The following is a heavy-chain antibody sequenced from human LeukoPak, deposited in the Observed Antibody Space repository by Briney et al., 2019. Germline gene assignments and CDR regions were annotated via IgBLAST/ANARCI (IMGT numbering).Heavy chain of an antibody. D-gene: IGHD3-10*01. J-gene: IGHJ5*02. CDR2: MNPNSGNT. CDR3: ARSRFGELAWFDP. CDR1: GYTFTSYD. Sequence: ASVKVSCKASGYTFTSYDINWVRKATGQGLEWMGWMNPNSGNTGYAQKFQGRVTMTRDTSISTAYMELSSLRSEDTAVYYCARSRFGELAWFDPWGQGTLVTVSS. V-gene: IGHV1-8*01.